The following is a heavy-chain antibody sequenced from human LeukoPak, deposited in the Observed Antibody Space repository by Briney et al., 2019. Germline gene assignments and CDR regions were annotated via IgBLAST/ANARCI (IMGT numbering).Heavy chain of an antibody. Sequence: SETLSLTCTVSGGSISSRYWSWIRQPPGKGLVWIGYIYYSGSTNYNPSLKSRVNISVDASKNQISLKLSSVTAADTAVYYCARVYDSSGYVSWFEPWGQGTLVTVSS. CDR1: GGSISSRY. D-gene: IGHD3-22*01. J-gene: IGHJ5*02. V-gene: IGHV4-59*11. CDR3: ARVYDSSGYVSWFEP. CDR2: IYYSGST.